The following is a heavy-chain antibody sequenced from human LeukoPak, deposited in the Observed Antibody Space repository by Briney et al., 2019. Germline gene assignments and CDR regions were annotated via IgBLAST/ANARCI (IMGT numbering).Heavy chain of an antibody. CDR1: GFTFSSYA. CDR2: ISYDGSNK. D-gene: IGHD4-17*01. CDR3: AREGDYGDYFDY. J-gene: IGHJ4*02. Sequence: SLRLSCAASGFTFSSYAMHWVRQAPGKGLEGVAVISYDGSNKYYADSVKGRFTISRDNSKNTLYLQMNSLRAEDTAVYYCAREGDYGDYFDYWGQGTLVTVSS. V-gene: IGHV3-30-3*01.